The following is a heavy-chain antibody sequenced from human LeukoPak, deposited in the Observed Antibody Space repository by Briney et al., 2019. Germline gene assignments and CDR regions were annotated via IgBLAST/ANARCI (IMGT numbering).Heavy chain of an antibody. Sequence: GGSLRLSCTASGFSFNTYWMTWVRQAPGKGLEWVANIKPDGDTTDYLDSVKGRFTISRDNAKSSLHLQMNGLTAEDTAVYYCSRGPSTTLTTFWGQGTMVTVSS. CDR1: GFSFNTYW. D-gene: IGHD4-17*01. CDR2: IKPDGDTT. J-gene: IGHJ4*02. CDR3: SRGPSTTLTTF. V-gene: IGHV3-7*01.